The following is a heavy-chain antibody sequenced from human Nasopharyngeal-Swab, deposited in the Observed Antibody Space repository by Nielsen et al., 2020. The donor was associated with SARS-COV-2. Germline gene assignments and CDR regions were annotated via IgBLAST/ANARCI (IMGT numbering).Heavy chain of an antibody. Sequence: GESLKISCAASGFSFSIYWMHWVRQPPGKGLVWVSGIRSDESTTTYADSVKGRFTISRDNTKNTLYLQMNSLRAEDTAVYYCARDSPWQELDYWGQGTLVTVSS. CDR3: ARDSPWQELDY. J-gene: IGHJ4*02. CDR2: IRSDESTT. V-gene: IGHV3-74*01. CDR1: GFSFSIYW. D-gene: IGHD1-1*01.